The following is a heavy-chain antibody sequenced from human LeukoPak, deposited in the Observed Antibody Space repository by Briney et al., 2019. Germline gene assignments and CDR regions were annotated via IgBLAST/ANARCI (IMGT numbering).Heavy chain of an antibody. CDR3: ARHRAGAYYYDSSGYYFDY. CDR2: INPSGGST. Sequence: ASVKVSCKASGYTFTSYFMHWVRQAPGQGLEWMGIINPSGGSTSYAQKFQGRVTITADKSTSTAYMELSSLRSEDTAVYYCARHRAGAYYYDSSGYYFDYWGQGTLVTVSS. V-gene: IGHV1-46*01. CDR1: GYTFTSYF. J-gene: IGHJ4*02. D-gene: IGHD3-22*01.